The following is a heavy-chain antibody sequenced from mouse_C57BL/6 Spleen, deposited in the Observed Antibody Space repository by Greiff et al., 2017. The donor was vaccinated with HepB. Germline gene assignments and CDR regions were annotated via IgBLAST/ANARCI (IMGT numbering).Heavy chain of an antibody. Sequence: QVQLKQSGPGLVAPSQCLSITCTVSGFSFTSYGVHWVRQPPGKGLEWLVVICSDGSTTYNSALKSRLSISKDNSKSQVFLKMNSLQTDDTAMYYCARHDYGEGFAYWGQGALVTVSA. V-gene: IGHV2-6-1*01. D-gene: IGHD2-4*01. CDR3: ARHDYGEGFAY. CDR1: GFSFTSYG. J-gene: IGHJ3*01. CDR2: ICSDGST.